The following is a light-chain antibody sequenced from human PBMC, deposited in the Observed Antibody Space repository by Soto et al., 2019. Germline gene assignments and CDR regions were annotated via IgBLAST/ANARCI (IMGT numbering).Light chain of an antibody. V-gene: IGKV1-5*03. CDR1: QSISTW. J-gene: IGKJ1*01. Sequence: DIQMTQSPSTLSASVGDRVTITCRASQSISTWLAWYQQKPGKAPKLLIYKASSLESGVPSRFSGSGSGTEFTLTIISLQPDDSATYYCQQYINRWTFGQGNKVEIK. CDR3: QQYINRWT. CDR2: KAS.